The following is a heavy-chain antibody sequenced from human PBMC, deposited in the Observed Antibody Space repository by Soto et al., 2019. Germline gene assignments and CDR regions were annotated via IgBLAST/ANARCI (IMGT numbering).Heavy chain of an antibody. CDR1: GGSISSYY. J-gene: IGHJ6*02. CDR2: IYYSGST. Sequence: SETLSLTCTVSGGSISSYYWSWIRQPPGKGLEWIGYIYYSGSTNYNPSLKSRVTISVDTSKNQFSLKLSSVTAADTAVYYCARGDYYYYYGMDVWGQGTTVTVSS. CDR3: ARGDYYYYYGMDV. V-gene: IGHV4-59*01.